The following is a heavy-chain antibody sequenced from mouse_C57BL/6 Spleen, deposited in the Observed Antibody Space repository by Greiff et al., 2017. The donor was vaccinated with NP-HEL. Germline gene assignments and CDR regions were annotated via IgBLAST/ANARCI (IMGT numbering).Heavy chain of an antibody. V-gene: IGHV14-4*01. CDR1: GFNIKDDY. CDR3: TRLRRGPFDY. J-gene: IGHJ2*01. CDR2: IAPGNGDT. D-gene: IGHD2-4*01. Sequence: EVKLQEPGAELVRPGASVKLSCTASGFNIKDDYMHWVKQRPEQGLERIGWIAPGNGDTEYASKFQGKATITADTSSNTAYLQLSSLTSEDTAVYYFTRLRRGPFDYWGQGTTLTVSS.